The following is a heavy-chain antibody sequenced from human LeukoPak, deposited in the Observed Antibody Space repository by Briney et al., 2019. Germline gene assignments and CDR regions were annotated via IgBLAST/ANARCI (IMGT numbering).Heavy chain of an antibody. CDR1: GGSISSYY. D-gene: IGHD5-24*01. CDR2: IYYSGST. V-gene: IGHV4-59*01. CDR3: ARLRRDGYNFDF. Sequence: SETLSLTCTVSGGSISSYYWSWIRQPPGKGLEWIGYIYYSGSTNYNPSLKSRVTISVGTSKNQFSLKLSSVTAADTAVYYCARLRRDGYNFDFWGQGTLVTVSS. J-gene: IGHJ4*02.